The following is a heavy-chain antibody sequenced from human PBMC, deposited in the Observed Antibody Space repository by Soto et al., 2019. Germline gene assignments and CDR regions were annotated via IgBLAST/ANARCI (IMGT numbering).Heavy chain of an antibody. CDR1: GFTFSDYY. CDR3: AKDQASGQGSFDS. J-gene: IGHJ4*02. V-gene: IGHV3-11*04. D-gene: IGHD2-15*01. CDR2: ISSSGSTI. Sequence: GGSLRLSCAASGFTFSDYYMSWIRQAPGKGLEWVSYISSSGSTIYYADSVKGRFTISRDNSKNTLFLQMNSLRADDTAVYYCAKDQASGQGSFDSWGQGTLVTVS.